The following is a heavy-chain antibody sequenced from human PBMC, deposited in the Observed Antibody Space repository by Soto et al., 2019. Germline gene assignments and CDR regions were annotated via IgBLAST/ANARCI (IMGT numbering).Heavy chain of an antibody. Sequence: QVQLVESGGGVVQPGRSLRLSCAASGFTFSSYGMHWVRQAPGKGLEWVAVISYDGSNKYYADSVKGRFTISRDNSKNTLYLQMNSLRAEDPAGYYCAKVGITMFDYWGQGTLVTVSS. J-gene: IGHJ4*02. V-gene: IGHV3-30*18. D-gene: IGHD3-10*01. CDR3: AKVGITMFDY. CDR2: ISYDGSNK. CDR1: GFTFSSYG.